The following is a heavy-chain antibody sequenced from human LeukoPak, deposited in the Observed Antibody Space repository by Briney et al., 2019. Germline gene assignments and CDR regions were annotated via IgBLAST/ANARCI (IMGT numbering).Heavy chain of an antibody. CDR3: ARAREWLSDAFDI. V-gene: IGHV3-21*01. CDR2: ISSSSSYI. Sequence: GGSLRLSCEVSGFTLSSYTMNWVRQAPGKGLEWVSSISSSSSYIYYPDSLKGRFTISRDNAKNSLYLQMNSLRAEDTAVYYCARAREWLSDAFDIWGQGTMVTVSS. CDR1: GFTLSSYT. D-gene: IGHD3-3*01. J-gene: IGHJ3*02.